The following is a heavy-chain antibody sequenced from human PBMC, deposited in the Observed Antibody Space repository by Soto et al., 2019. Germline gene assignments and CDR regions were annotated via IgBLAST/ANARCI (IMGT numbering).Heavy chain of an antibody. CDR1: GYPLTELS. D-gene: IGHD5-18*01. CDR3: ATVGRGDSYGN. J-gene: IGHJ4*02. CDR2: FDPEDGET. Sequence: XSVKVSCKVSGYPLTELSRHWVRQAPGKGLEWMGGFDPEDGETIYAQKFQGRVTMTEDTSTDTAYMELSSLRSEDTAVYYCATVGRGDSYGNWGQGTLVTVSS. V-gene: IGHV1-24*01.